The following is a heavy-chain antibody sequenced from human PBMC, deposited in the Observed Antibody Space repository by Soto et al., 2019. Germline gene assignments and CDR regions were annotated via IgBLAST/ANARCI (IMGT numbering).Heavy chain of an antibody. CDR1: GFTFSSYA. D-gene: IGHD5-12*01. CDR3: ARDRPTPIVATIRDYYYCGMGV. CDR2: ISYEGSNK. V-gene: IGHV3-30-3*01. J-gene: IGHJ6*02. Sequence: QVQLVEPGGGVVQPGRSLRLSCAASGFTFSSYAMHWVRQAPGKGLGRVAVISYEGSNKYYADSVKGRFTISRDNSRNTLYLQMNSVRAEDTAVYYCARDRPTPIVATIRDYYYCGMGVWGQGTTVTVSS.